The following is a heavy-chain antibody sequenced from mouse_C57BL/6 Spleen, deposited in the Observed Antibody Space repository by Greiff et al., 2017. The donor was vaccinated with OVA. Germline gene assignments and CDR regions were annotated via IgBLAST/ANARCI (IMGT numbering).Heavy chain of an antibody. CDR2: IDPSDSYT. CDR1: GYTFTSYW. D-gene: IGHD4-1*01. Sequence: VKLQESGAELVKPGASVKLSCKASGYTFTSYWMPWVKQRPGQGLEWIGEIDPSDSYTNYNQKFKGKATLTVDTSSSTAYMQLSSLTSEDSAVYYCARGTGTSDYWGQGTTLTVSS. V-gene: IGHV1-50*01. CDR3: ARGTGTSDY. J-gene: IGHJ2*01.